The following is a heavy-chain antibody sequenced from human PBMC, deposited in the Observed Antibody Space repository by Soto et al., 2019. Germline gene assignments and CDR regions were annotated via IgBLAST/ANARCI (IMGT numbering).Heavy chain of an antibody. CDR3: ARDPNVVVVAATFDY. CDR1: GSTFSDYY. Sequence: QVQLVESGGGLVKPGGSLRLSCAASGSTFSDYYMSWIRQAPRKGLEWVSYISSSGSTIYYADSVKGRFTISRDNAKNSLYLQMNSLRAEDTAVYYCARDPNVVVVAATFDYWGQGTLVTVSS. V-gene: IGHV3-11*01. D-gene: IGHD2-15*01. CDR2: ISSSGSTI. J-gene: IGHJ4*02.